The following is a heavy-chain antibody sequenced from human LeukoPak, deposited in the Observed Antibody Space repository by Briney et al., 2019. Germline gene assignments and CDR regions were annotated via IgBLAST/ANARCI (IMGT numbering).Heavy chain of an antibody. J-gene: IGHJ4*02. Sequence: PGGSLRLSCAASGFTVSSNYMSWVRQAPGKGLEWVSYISSSSSTIYYADSVKGRFTISRDNAKNSLYLQMNSLRAEDTAVYYCARDWASYGSGSYPFWYFDYWGQGTLVTVSS. V-gene: IGHV3-48*04. CDR3: ARDWASYGSGSYPFWYFDY. CDR1: GFTVSSNY. CDR2: ISSSSSTI. D-gene: IGHD3-10*01.